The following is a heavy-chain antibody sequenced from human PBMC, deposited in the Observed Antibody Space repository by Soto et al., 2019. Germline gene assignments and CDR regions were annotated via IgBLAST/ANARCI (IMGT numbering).Heavy chain of an antibody. D-gene: IGHD6-13*01. CDR2: INHSGRT. V-gene: IGHV4-34*01. CDR1: GGSFSNYH. J-gene: IGHJ4*02. Sequence: QVQLQQWGAGLLKPSETLSLTCAVYGGSFSNYHWTWIRQPPGKGLEWIGEINHSGRTNYNPSLKTRVIMSVDTSEQQFSMKLTSVTAADTAVYYCARGTGSSWFTYWGQGTLVTVSS. CDR3: ARGTGSSWFTY.